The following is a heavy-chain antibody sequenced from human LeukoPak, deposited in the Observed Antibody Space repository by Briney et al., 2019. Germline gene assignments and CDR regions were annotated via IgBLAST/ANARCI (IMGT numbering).Heavy chain of an antibody. J-gene: IGHJ3*02. CDR3: ARDLISGGMRAFDI. Sequence: RTGGSLRLSCVASGFTVSSNYMSWVRQAPGKGLEWVSVIYSGGSTYYADSVKGRFTISRDNSKNTLYLQMNSLRAEDTAVYYCARDLISGGMRAFDIWGQGTMVTVSS. D-gene: IGHD2-15*01. V-gene: IGHV3-53*01. CDR2: IYSGGST. CDR1: GFTVSSNY.